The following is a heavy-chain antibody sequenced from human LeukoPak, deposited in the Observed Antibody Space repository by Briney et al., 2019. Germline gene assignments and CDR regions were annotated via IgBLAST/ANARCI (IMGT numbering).Heavy chain of an antibody. J-gene: IGHJ4*02. Sequence: PSETLSLTCTVSGGSISSSSYYWRWIRQPPGKGPEWIGSIYYSGSTYYNPSLKSRVIISVDTSKNQFSLKLSSVTSADPAVYYCARLPKYYYFWSEYYTDLGFDYWGQGTLVTVS. V-gene: IGHV4-39*01. CDR3: ARLPKYYYFWSEYYTDLGFDY. D-gene: IGHD3-3*01. CDR1: GGSISSSSYY. CDR2: IYYSGST.